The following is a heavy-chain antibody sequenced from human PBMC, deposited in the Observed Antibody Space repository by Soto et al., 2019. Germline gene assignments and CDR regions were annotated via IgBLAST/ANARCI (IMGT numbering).Heavy chain of an antibody. V-gene: IGHV2-5*02. D-gene: IGHD2-15*01. J-gene: IGHJ4*02. Sequence: QITLKESGPTRVKPTQTLALTCNFSGFSLSTSGVGLGWIRQPPGKALECLGIIYWDDDRRYSPSLKNRLTITKDTAKNEVFLIMTNMDPDDTGTYYCARRRVGDGSGWDVGVLDYWGQGFLVTVSS. CDR1: GFSLSTSGVG. CDR2: IYWDDDR. CDR3: ARRRVGDGSGWDVGVLDY.